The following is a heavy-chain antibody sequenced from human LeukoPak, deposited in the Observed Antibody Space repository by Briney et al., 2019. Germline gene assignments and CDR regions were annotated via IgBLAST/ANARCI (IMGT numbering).Heavy chain of an antibody. CDR1: GYSFTSYV. CDR3: AREGRYYDSSGYFSHDAFDI. Sequence: ASVKVSCTASGYSFTSYVISWVRQAPGQGLEWMGIINPSGGSTSYAQKFQGRVTMTRDTSTSTVYMELSSLRSEDTAVYYCAREGRYYDSSGYFSHDAFDIWGQGTMVTVSS. D-gene: IGHD3-22*01. V-gene: IGHV1-46*03. J-gene: IGHJ3*02. CDR2: INPSGGST.